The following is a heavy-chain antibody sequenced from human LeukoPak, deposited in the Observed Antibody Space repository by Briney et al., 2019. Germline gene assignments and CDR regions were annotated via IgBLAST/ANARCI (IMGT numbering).Heavy chain of an antibody. CDR3: ARGTLSGGFDP. D-gene: IGHD2-15*01. Sequence: PGGSLRLSCAASGFTFSSYSMIWVRQAPGKGLEWVSYISSSSTIYYADSVKGRFTISRDNAKNSLYLQMNSLRAEDTAVYYCARGTLSGGFDPWGQGTLVTVSS. J-gene: IGHJ5*02. CDR2: ISSSSTI. V-gene: IGHV3-48*01. CDR1: GFTFSSYS.